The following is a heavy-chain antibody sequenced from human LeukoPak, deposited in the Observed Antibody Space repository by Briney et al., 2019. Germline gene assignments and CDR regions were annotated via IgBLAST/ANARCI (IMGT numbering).Heavy chain of an antibody. D-gene: IGHD2-21*01. J-gene: IGHJ5*02. CDR2: ISWNSGSI. CDR1: GFTFDDYA. Sequence: GRSLRLSCAASGFTFDDYAMHWVRQAPGKGLEWVSGISWNSGSIGYADSVKGRFTISRDNAKKSVYLQMNSLRAEDTAVYYCATTGLLGDIPWGQGTLVTVSS. CDR3: ATTGLLGDIP. V-gene: IGHV3-9*01.